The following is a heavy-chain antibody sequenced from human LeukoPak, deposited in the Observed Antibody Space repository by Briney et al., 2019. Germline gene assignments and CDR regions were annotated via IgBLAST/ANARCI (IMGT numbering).Heavy chain of an antibody. D-gene: IGHD3-9*01. CDR1: GGTFSSYD. Sequence: SVKVSCKASGGTFSSYDISWVRQAPGQGLEWMGGIMPMFGKANYAQKFQGRVTTTADKATSTAYMELSSLRSEDTAVYYCAGPGGYYDILTGYPLSGWGQGTLVTVSS. CDR2: IMPMFGKA. V-gene: IGHV1-69*06. J-gene: IGHJ4*02. CDR3: AGPGGYYDILTGYPLSG.